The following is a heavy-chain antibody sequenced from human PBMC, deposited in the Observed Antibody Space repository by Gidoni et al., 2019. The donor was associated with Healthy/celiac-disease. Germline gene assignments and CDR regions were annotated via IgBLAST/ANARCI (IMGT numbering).Heavy chain of an antibody. D-gene: IGHD3-10*01. CDR2: ISWNSGSI. CDR3: AKELLWFGELSPPLFDY. Sequence: EVQLVESGGGLVQPGRSLRLSCAASGFTFDAYAMHWVRQAPGKGLEWVSGISWNSGSIGYADSVKGRFTISRDNAKNSLYLQMNSLRAEDTALYYCAKELLWFGELSPPLFDYWGQGTLVTVSS. J-gene: IGHJ4*02. V-gene: IGHV3-9*01. CDR1: GFTFDAYA.